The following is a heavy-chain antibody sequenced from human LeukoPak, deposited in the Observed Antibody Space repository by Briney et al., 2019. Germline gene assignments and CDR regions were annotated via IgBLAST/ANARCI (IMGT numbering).Heavy chain of an antibody. CDR1: GFTFSSHW. CDR3: ARLPYYDILTGPNYYMDV. Sequence: GGSLRLSCAASGFTFSSHWMTWVRQAPGKGLEWVANIKQDGSEKYYVNSVKGRFTISRDNAKNSLYLQMNSLRAEDTAVYYCARLPYYDILTGPNYYMDVWGKGTTVTISS. CDR2: IKQDGSEK. D-gene: IGHD3-9*01. J-gene: IGHJ6*03. V-gene: IGHV3-7*01.